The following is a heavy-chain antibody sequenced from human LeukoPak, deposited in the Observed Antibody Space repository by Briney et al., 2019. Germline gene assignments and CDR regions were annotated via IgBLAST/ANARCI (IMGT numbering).Heavy chain of an antibody. D-gene: IGHD2-2*01. CDR1: GFIFSNYG. CDR2: IRSDGSNK. Sequence: GGSLRLSCAASGFIFSNYGMHWVRQAPGKGLEWVAFIRSDGSNKRYADSVKGRFTISRDNSKNTLYVQMNRLRPEDTAVYYCAKLPYCSSTSCIDYWGQGTLVTVSS. J-gene: IGHJ4*02. V-gene: IGHV3-30*02. CDR3: AKLPYCSSTSCIDY.